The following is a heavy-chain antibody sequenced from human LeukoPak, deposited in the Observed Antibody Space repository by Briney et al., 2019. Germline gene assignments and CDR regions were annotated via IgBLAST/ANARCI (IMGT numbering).Heavy chain of an antibody. V-gene: IGHV4-4*07. CDR3: ARSLTYYYDSSGYRDLAFDI. CDR2: IYTSGST. D-gene: IGHD3-22*01. CDR1: GGSISSYY. Sequence: SETLSLTCTVSGGSISSYYWSWIRRPAGKGLEWIGRIYTSGSTNYNPSLKSRVTMSVDTSKNQFSLKLSSVTAADTAVYYCARSLTYYYDSSGYRDLAFDIWGQGTMVTVST. J-gene: IGHJ3*02.